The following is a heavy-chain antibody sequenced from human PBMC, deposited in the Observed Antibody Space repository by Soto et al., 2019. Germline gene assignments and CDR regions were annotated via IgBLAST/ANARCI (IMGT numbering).Heavy chain of an antibody. CDR1: GFTFSSYC. CDR2: ISNSSRTK. D-gene: IGHD2-15*01. V-gene: IGHV3-48*01. Sequence: PGGSLRLSCAASGFTFSSYCMNWVRQAPGKGLEWVSYISNSSRTKYYADSVKGRFTISRDNAKNSLYLQMNSLRAEDTAVYYCSRPYCSGGSCYFVTAFDIWGQGTMVTVSS. CDR3: SRPYCSGGSCYFVTAFDI. J-gene: IGHJ3*02.